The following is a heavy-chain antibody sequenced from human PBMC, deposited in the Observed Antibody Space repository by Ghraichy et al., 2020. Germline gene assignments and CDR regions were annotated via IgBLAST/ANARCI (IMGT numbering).Heavy chain of an antibody. CDR2: IYYSGST. D-gene: IGHD3-22*01. V-gene: IGHV4-39*01. CDR3: ARQVDSYDSNGYRLYGMDV. Sequence: SETLSLTCTVSGGSISSRSYYWGWIRQPPGKGLEWIGNIYYSGSTYYNPSLKSRVTISVDTSKNQFSLKLSSVTAADTAVYYCARQVDSYDSNGYRLYGMDVWGQGTTVTVSS. J-gene: IGHJ6*02. CDR1: GGSISSRSYY.